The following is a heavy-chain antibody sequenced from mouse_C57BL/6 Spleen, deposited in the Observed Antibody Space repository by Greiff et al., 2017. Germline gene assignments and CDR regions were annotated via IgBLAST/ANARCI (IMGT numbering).Heavy chain of an antibody. J-gene: IGHJ4*01. V-gene: IGHV5-9*01. CDR2: ISGGGGNT. CDR1: GFTFSSYT. Sequence: EVMLVESGGGLVKPGGSLKLSCAASGFTFSSYTMSWVRQTPEKRLEWVATISGGGGNTYYPDSVKGRFTISRDNAKNTLYLQMSSLRSEDTALYYCARGGYYYGSSFYAMDYWGQGTSVTVSS. CDR3: ARGGYYYGSSFYAMDY. D-gene: IGHD1-1*01.